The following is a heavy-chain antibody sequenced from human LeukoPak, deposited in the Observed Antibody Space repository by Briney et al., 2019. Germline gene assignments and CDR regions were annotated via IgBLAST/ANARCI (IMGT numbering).Heavy chain of an antibody. CDR3: ARLTYSSGWYTHFDY. V-gene: IGHV4-61*01. CDR2: IYYSGST. J-gene: IGHJ4*02. D-gene: IGHD6-19*01. CDR1: GGSVSSGSYY. Sequence: PSETLSLTCTVSGGSVSSGSYYWRWIPQPPGKGLEWIGYIYYSGSTNYNPSLKSRVTISVDTSKNQFSLKLSSVTAADTAVHYCARLTYSSGWYTHFDYWGQGTLVTVSS.